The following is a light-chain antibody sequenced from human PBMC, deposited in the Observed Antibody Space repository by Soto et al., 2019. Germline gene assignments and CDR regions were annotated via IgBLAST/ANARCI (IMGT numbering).Light chain of an antibody. CDR3: SAWDDSLNGPV. Sequence: QSVLTQPPSVSEAPRQRVTISCSGSSSNIGNNAVNWYQQLPGKAPKLLIYYDDLLPSGVSDRFSGSKSGTSASLAIRGLQSEDEADYDCSAWDDSLNGPVFGGGTKLTVL. CDR1: SSNIGNNA. CDR2: YDD. V-gene: IGLV1-36*01. J-gene: IGLJ2*01.